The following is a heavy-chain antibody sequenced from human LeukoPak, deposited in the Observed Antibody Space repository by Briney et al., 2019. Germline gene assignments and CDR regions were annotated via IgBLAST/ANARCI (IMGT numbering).Heavy chain of an antibody. D-gene: IGHD1-26*01. Sequence: GGSLRLSCAASGFAFSNYGMHWVRQAPGKGLDWVAYIRYDGSNQFSADSVKGRFTISRDNSNYTLYLQMNSLRPDDTAVYYCAKRGAVGGNWLDPWGQGTLVTVSS. V-gene: IGHV3-30*02. CDR3: AKRGAVGGNWLDP. CDR1: GFAFSNYG. J-gene: IGHJ5*02. CDR2: IRYDGSNQ.